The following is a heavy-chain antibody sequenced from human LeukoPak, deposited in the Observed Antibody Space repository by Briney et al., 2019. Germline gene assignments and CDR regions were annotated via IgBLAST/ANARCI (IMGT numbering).Heavy chain of an antibody. J-gene: IGHJ4*02. CDR2: INPSGGST. CDR1: GYTFTSYY. Sequence: GASVKVSCKASGYTFTSYYMHWVRQAPGQGLEWMGIINPSGGSTTYAQKFQGRVTMTRDTSTSTVYMELSSLRSEDTAVYYCARDGDDFWSGYLFDYWGQGTLVTVSS. D-gene: IGHD3-3*01. CDR3: ARDGDDFWSGYLFDY. V-gene: IGHV1-46*01.